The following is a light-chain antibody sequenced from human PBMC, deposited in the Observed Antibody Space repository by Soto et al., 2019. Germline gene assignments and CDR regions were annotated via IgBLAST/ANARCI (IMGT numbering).Light chain of an antibody. V-gene: IGKV3-20*01. J-gene: IGKJ1*01. CDR3: QQYGSSPT. Sequence: DIVLTQSPGTLSLSPGERATLSCRSSQSVSSNYLAWYQQKPDQAPRLVIYDVSGRATGISDRFSGSGSGTAFTLTISRLAPEDSAVYYCQQYGSSPTFGQGTKVEIK. CDR2: DVS. CDR1: QSVSSNY.